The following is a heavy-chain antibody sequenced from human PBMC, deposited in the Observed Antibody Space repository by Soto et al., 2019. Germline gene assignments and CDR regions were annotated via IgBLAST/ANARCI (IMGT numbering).Heavy chain of an antibody. CDR1: GFTFSSYS. J-gene: IGHJ4*02. CDR3: ARTYGDYYFDY. D-gene: IGHD4-17*01. CDR2: ISSSSSTI. V-gene: IGHV3-48*01. Sequence: EVQLVESGGGLVQPGGSLRLSCAASGFTFSSYSMNWVRQAPGKGLEWVSYISSSSSTIYYADSVKGRFTISRDNAKNSLYLQMNSLRAEDTVVYYCARTYGDYYFDYWGQGTLVTVSS.